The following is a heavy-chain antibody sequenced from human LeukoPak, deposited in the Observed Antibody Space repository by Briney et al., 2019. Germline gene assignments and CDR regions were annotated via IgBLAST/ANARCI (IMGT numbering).Heavy chain of an antibody. V-gene: IGHV1-18*01. CDR1: GYTFTSYG. CDR2: ISAYNGNT. Sequence: ASVKVSCKASGYTFTSYGISWVRQAPGQGREWMGWISAYNGNTNYAQKLQGRVTMTTDTSTSTAYMELRSLRSDDTAVYYSARDRPPMVRGVNDAFDIWGQGTMVTVSS. J-gene: IGHJ3*02. D-gene: IGHD3-10*01. CDR3: ARDRPPMVRGVNDAFDI.